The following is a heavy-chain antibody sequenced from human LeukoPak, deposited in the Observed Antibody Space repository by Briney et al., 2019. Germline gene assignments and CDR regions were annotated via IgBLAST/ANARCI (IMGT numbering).Heavy chain of an antibody. D-gene: IGHD3-10*01. V-gene: IGHV3-30*04. J-gene: IGHJ4*02. CDR2: ISHDGRNK. Sequence: GGSLRLSCAASGFTFSSYTIHWVRQAPGKGLEWVTLISHDGRNKNYADSVKGRFTISRDNSKKTLYLEVNSLRPEDTAVYYRARGSHQDYFGSMTYLFDYWGQGILVTVSS. CDR3: ARGSHQDYFGSMTYLFDY. CDR1: GFTFSSYT.